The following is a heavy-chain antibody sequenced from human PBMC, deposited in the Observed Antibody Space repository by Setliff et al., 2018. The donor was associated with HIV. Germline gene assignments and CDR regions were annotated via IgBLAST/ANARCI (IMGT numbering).Heavy chain of an antibody. CDR3: ARRDYYYDSSGYYRWWEPFSWYFDL. D-gene: IGHD3-22*01. CDR1: GGSFSGYY. CDR2: INHSGST. J-gene: IGHJ2*01. V-gene: IGHV4-34*01. Sequence: PSETLSLTCAVYGGSFSGYYWSWIRQPPGKGLEWIGEINHSGSTNYNPSLKSRVTISVDTSKNQFSLKLSSVTAADTAVYYCARRDYYYDSSGYYRWWEPFSWYFDLWGRGTLVTVSS.